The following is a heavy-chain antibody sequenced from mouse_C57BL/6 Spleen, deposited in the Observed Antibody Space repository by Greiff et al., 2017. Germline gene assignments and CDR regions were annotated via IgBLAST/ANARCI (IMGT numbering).Heavy chain of an antibody. J-gene: IGHJ2*01. Sequence: VKLQQPGAELVKPGASVELSCKASGYTFTSYWMHWVKQRPGQGLEWIGMIHPNSGSTNYNEKFKSKATLTVDKSSSTAYMQLSSLTSEDSAVYYCARWAHSSEDYWGQGTTLTVSS. V-gene: IGHV1-64*01. CDR1: GYTFTSYW. CDR3: ARWAHSSEDY. CDR2: IHPNSGST. D-gene: IGHD3-2*02.